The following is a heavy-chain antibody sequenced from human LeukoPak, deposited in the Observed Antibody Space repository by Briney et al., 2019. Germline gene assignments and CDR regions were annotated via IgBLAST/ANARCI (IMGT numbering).Heavy chain of an antibody. D-gene: IGHD2-15*01. CDR1: GFTFSSYA. J-gene: IGHJ6*03. CDR2: LSYDGGIK. Sequence: PGGCLRLSCAASGFTFSSYAMHWVRQAPGKGVEWVAVLSYDGGIKYYADSVKGRFTFSRDNSKNTLSLQMNSLRAEDTALYYCARSRYCSGGTCYSNYYYYYMDVWGKGTSVTVSS. CDR3: ARSRYCSGGTCYSNYYYYYMDV. V-gene: IGHV3-30*04.